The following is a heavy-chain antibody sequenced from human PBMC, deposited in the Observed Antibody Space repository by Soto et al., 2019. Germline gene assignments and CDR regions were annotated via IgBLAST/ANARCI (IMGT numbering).Heavy chain of an antibody. V-gene: IGHV2-5*02. CDR2: IYWDDDK. J-gene: IGHJ4*02. D-gene: IGHD3-10*01. CDR3: AHRAYYYGSGSYYTH. Sequence: GPTLVNPTQTLTLTCSFSGFSLSIREVGVGWIRQPPGKALEWLALIYWDDDKRYRPSLKSRLTIVKDTSKNLVILIMTNMDPEDTATYYCAHRAYYYGSGSYYTHWGQGILVTVSS. CDR1: GFSLSIREVG.